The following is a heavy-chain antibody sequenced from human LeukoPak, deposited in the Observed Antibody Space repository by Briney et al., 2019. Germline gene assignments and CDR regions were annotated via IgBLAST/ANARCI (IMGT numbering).Heavy chain of an antibody. CDR1: GYTFTSYD. CDR2: MNPNSGNT. D-gene: IGHD6-19*01. CDR3: ARELAVAGTDFDY. Sequence: GASVKVSCKASGYTFTSYDINWVRQASGQGLEWMGWMNPNSGNTGTAQKFQGRVTMTRNTSMSTAYMELSRLRSDDTAVYYCARELAVAGTDFDYWGQGTLVTVSS. J-gene: IGHJ4*02. V-gene: IGHV1-8*01.